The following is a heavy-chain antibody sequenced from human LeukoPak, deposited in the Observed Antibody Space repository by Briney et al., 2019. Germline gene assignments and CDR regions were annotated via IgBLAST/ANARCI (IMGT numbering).Heavy chain of an antibody. V-gene: IGHV3-66*01. CDR1: GFTFSSYS. D-gene: IGHD3-10*01. J-gene: IGHJ4*02. CDR3: ARDSTYYYGSGSYPDY. CDR2: IYSGGST. Sequence: GGSLRLSCAASGFTFSSYSMNWVRQAPGKGLEWVSVIYSGGSTYYADSMKGRFTISRDNSKNTLYLQMNSLRAEDTAVYYCARDSTYYYGSGSYPDYWGQGTLVTVSS.